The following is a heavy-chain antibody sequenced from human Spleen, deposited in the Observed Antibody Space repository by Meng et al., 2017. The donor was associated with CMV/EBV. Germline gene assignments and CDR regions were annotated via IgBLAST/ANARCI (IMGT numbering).Heavy chain of an antibody. D-gene: IGHD3-22*01. CDR2: ISSSSSYI. V-gene: IGHV3-21*01. CDR3: AREGYYYDSGAYYGH. CDR1: GFIFSSYG. J-gene: IGHJ4*02. Sequence: SGFIFSSYGMNWVRQAPGKGLEWVSSISSSSSYIYYADSVKARFTISRDNAKNSLYLQMNSLRAEDTAVYYCAREGYYYDSGAYYGHWGQGTLVTVSS.